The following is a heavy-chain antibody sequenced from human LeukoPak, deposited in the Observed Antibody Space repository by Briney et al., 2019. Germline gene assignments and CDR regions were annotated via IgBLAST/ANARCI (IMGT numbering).Heavy chain of an antibody. CDR1: GYTFTGYY. J-gene: IGHJ5*02. CDR2: INPDSGGT. CDR3: ARDHLLFRQPPNWFDP. Sequence: ASAKVSCKASGYTFTGYYIHWVRQAPGQGLEWMGWINPDSGGTKYAQKFQDRVTMTSDTSISTAYMELSRLRSDDTAVYYCARDHLLFRQPPNWFDPWGQGTLVTVSS. V-gene: IGHV1-2*02. D-gene: IGHD1-14*01.